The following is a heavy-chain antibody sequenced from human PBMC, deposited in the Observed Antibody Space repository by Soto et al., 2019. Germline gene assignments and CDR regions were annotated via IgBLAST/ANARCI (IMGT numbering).Heavy chain of an antibody. D-gene: IGHD3-16*02. J-gene: IGHJ4*02. Sequence: GESLKISCKGSGYSFSTYWIGWVRQMPVKGLEWMGIIYPGDSDTRYSPSFQGQVTISADKSIGTAYLQWSSLKASDTAMYYCSRLPRYRNGPDYWGQGTLVTGSS. V-gene: IGHV5-51*01. CDR3: SRLPRYRNGPDY. CDR2: IYPGDSDT. CDR1: GYSFSTYW.